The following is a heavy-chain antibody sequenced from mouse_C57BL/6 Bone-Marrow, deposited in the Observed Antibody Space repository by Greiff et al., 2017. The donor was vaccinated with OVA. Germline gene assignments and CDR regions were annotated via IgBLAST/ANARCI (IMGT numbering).Heavy chain of an antibody. D-gene: IGHD2-5*01. CDR2: INPSSGYT. CDR3: ARSNSVYCYAVDY. J-gene: IGHJ4*01. V-gene: IGHV1-7*01. CDR1: GYTFTSYW. Sequence: VQLQQSGAELAKPGASVKLSCKASGYTFTSYWMHWVKQRPGQGLEWIGYINPSSGYTKYNQKFKDKATLTADKSSSTAYMQLSSLTYEDSAVYYCARSNSVYCYAVDYWGQGTTVTVSS.